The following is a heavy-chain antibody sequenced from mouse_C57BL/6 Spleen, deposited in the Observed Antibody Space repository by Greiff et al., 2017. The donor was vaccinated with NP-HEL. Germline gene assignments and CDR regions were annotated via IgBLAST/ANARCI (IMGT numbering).Heavy chain of an antibody. CDR2: INYDGSST. V-gene: IGHV5-16*01. CDR3: AREAETRWYFDV. Sequence: EVKLVESEGGLVQPGSSMKLSCTASGFTFSDYYMAWVRQAPEKGLEWVANINYDGSSTYYLDFLYSRFIISRNNEKNILYLQMRSLKSEDTATYYCAREAETRWYFDVWGTGTTVTVSS. J-gene: IGHJ1*03. CDR1: GFTFSDYY.